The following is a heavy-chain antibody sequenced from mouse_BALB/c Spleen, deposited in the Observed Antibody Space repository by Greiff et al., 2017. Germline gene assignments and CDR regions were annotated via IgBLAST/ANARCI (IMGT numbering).Heavy chain of an antibody. J-gene: IGHJ4*01. CDR2: IWGDGST. CDR1: GFSLTGYG. D-gene: IGHD1-1*01. Sequence: QVQLKESGPGLVAPSQSLSITCTVSGFSLTGYGVNWVRQPPGKGLEWLGMIWGDGSTDYNSALKSRLSISKDNSKSQVFLKMNSLQTDDTARYYCAIIYYYGRGYAMDYWGQGTSVTVSS. CDR3: AIIYYYGRGYAMDY. V-gene: IGHV2-6-7*01.